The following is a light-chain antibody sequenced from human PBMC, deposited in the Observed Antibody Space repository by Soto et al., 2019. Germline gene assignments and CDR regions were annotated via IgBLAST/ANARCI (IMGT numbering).Light chain of an antibody. V-gene: IGKV1-5*01. CDR2: DAS. CDR3: QQYNSYA. Sequence: DIQMTQSPSTLSASVGDRVTITCRASQSISSWLAWYQQKPGKAPKLLIYDASSLESGVPQRFSGSGSGTEFTLTINSLQPDDIATYYCQQYNSYAFGQGTKVDIK. CDR1: QSISSW. J-gene: IGKJ1*01.